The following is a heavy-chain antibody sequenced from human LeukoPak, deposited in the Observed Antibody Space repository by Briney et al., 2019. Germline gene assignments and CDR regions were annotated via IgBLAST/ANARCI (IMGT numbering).Heavy chain of an antibody. J-gene: IGHJ4*02. Sequence: ASVKVSCKESGYTFTSYYMHWVRQAPGQGLEWMGIINPSGGSTSYAQKFQGRVTMTRDTSTSTVYMELSSLRSEDTAVYYCARDYARGSSGWYFDYWGQGTLVTVSS. CDR2: INPSGGST. D-gene: IGHD6-19*01. CDR1: GYTFTSYY. V-gene: IGHV1-46*01. CDR3: ARDYARGSSGWYFDY.